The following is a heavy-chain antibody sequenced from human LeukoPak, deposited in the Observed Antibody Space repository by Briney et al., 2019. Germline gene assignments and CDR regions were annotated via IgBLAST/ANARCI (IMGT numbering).Heavy chain of an antibody. CDR1: GFTFSSSW. V-gene: IGHV3-74*01. CDR2: IKTDGSTT. Sequence: PGGSLRLSCAVSGFTFSSSWMHWVRQAPGKGLVWVSHIKTDGSTTAYADSVKGRFTISRENAKNSLYLQMNSLRVEDTAVYYCVRQKKSHGNFDYWGQGTLVTVSS. D-gene: IGHD1-26*01. J-gene: IGHJ4*02. CDR3: VRQKKSHGNFDY.